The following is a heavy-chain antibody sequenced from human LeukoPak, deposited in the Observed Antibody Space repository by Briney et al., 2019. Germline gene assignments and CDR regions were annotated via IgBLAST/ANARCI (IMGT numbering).Heavy chain of an antibody. Sequence: GGSLRLSCAASGFTFSSYAMSWGRQAPGKGLESVSAISGSGGSTYYADSVKGRFTISRDNSENTLYLQMNSLRAEDTAVYYCAKGRDTMVRGVILTFDPWGQGTLVTVSS. D-gene: IGHD3-10*01. V-gene: IGHV3-23*01. CDR2: ISGSGGST. J-gene: IGHJ5*02. CDR1: GFTFSSYA. CDR3: AKGRDTMVRGVILTFDP.